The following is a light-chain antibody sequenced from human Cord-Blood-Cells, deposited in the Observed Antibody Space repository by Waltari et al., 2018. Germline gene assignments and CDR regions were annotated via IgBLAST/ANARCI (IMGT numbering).Light chain of an antibody. Sequence: EIVLTQSPGTQSLSPGERASLSCRASQSVSSSYLAWYQQKPGQAPRLLNYGASSRATGIPDRFSGSGSGTDFTLTISRLEPDDFAVYYCQQYGSSPYTFGQGTKLEIK. CDR3: QQYGSSPYT. V-gene: IGKV3-20*01. J-gene: IGKJ2*01. CDR1: QSVSSSY. CDR2: GAS.